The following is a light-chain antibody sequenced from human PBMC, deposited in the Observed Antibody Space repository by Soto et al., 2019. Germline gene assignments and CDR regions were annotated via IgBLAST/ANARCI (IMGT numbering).Light chain of an antibody. J-gene: IGKJ5*01. Sequence: DIQMTQSPSSLSASVGDRVTITCRASQGISNFLAWFQQKPGKAPKSLIYGASSLQSGVPSRFSGSLACPDFTLTTRSLQPEDFGSYYCHHYNGYHPTFGQETQLQIK. CDR3: HHYNGYHPT. V-gene: IGKV1-16*01. CDR1: QGISNF. CDR2: GAS.